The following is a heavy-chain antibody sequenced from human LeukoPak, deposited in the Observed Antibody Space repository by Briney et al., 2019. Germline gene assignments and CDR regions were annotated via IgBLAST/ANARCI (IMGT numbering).Heavy chain of an antibody. CDR2: INHSGST. CDR1: GGSFSGYY. J-gene: IGHJ4*02. D-gene: IGHD3-22*01. V-gene: IGHV4-34*01. Sequence: PSETLSLTCAVYGGSFSGYYWSWIRQPPGKGLEWIGEINHSGSTNYNPSLKSRVTISVDTSKNQFSLKLSSVTAADTAAYYCASVKWLFHRYLDYWGQGTLVTVSS. CDR3: ASVKWLFHRYLDY.